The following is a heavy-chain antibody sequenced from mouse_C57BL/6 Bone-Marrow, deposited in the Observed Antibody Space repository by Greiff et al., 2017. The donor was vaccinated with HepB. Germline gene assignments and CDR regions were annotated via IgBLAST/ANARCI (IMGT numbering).Heavy chain of an antibody. CDR1: GFTFSDYG. V-gene: IGHV5-17*01. CDR2: ISSGSSTI. Sequence: EVQLVESGGGLVKPGGSLRLSCAASGFTFSDYGMHWVRQAPEKGLEWVAYISSGSSTIYYADTVKGRFTISRDNAKNTLFLQMTSLRSEDTAMYYCARAYYSNYDFDYWGQGTTLTVSS. CDR3: ARAYYSNYDFDY. J-gene: IGHJ2*01. D-gene: IGHD2-5*01.